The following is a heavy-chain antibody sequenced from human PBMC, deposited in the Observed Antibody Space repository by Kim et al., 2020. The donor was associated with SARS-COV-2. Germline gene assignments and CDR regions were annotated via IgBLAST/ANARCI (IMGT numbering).Heavy chain of an antibody. D-gene: IGHD3-22*01. V-gene: IGHV1-3*01. CDR1: GYTFTSYA. CDR3: ARASGGSMIAEGS. J-gene: IGHJ3*01. Sequence: ASVKVSCKASGYTFTSYAMHWVRQAPGQRLEWMGWINAGNGNTKYSQKFQGRVTITRDTSASTAYMELSSLRSEDTAVYYCARASGGSMIAEGSWGQGTMVTVSS. CDR2: INAGNGNT.